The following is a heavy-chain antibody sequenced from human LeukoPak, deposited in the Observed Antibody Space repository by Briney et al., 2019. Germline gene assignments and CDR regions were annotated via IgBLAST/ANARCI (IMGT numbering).Heavy chain of an antibody. V-gene: IGHV5-51*01. CDR1: GYSFTTYW. J-gene: IGHJ4*02. Sequence: GESLKISCKASGYSFTTYWIGLVRQMPGKRLEWMGIIDPSDSDTRYTPSFQGQVTISADKSLTTAYLQWNSLKASDTALYYCARQTAMGRSGDYWGQGTLVTVSS. CDR3: ARQTAMGRSGDY. D-gene: IGHD5-18*01. CDR2: IDPSDSDT.